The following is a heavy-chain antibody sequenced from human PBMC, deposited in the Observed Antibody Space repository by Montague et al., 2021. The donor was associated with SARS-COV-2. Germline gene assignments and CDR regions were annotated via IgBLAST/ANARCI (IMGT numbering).Heavy chain of an antibody. D-gene: IGHD5-12*01. Sequence: TLSLTCSVSGGSINTGGYYWNWIRQSAGKGLEWIGRIYSSGSTNSRPSLKSRVTISVDTSKKQFSLRLNSVTAAGTAVYYCATVQKVALIIRFRRGWFDPWGQGTPVTVSS. CDR3: ATVQKVALIIRFRRGWFDP. CDR1: GGSINTGGYY. V-gene: IGHV4-61*02. J-gene: IGHJ5*02. CDR2: IYSSGST.